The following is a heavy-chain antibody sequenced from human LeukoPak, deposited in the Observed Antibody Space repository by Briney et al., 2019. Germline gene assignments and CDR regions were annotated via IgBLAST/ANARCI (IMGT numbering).Heavy chain of an antibody. J-gene: IGHJ3*01. D-gene: IGHD2-21*02. Sequence: GGSLRLSCAASGFTFSSYAMSWVRQAPGKGLEWVSAISGSGGSTYYADSVKGRFTISRDNSKNTLYLQMNSLRAEDTAVYYCARDRSAYCGGDCYASAFNFWGQGTVVTVSS. V-gene: IGHV3-23*01. CDR3: ARDRSAYCGGDCYASAFNF. CDR1: GFTFSSYA. CDR2: ISGSGGST.